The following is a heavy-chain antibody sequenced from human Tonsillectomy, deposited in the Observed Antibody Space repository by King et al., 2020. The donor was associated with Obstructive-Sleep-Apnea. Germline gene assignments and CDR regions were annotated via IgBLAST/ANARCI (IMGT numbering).Heavy chain of an antibody. CDR3: AKDQGHGDSSTYYYYGMDV. J-gene: IGHJ6*02. D-gene: IGHD4-17*01. Sequence: VQLVESGGVVVQPGRSLRLSCAASGFTFDDYAMHWVRQAPGKGLEWVSLISWDGGRTYYADSVKGRFTISRDNNKDSLYLQMNSLRPEDTALYYCAKDQGHGDSSTYYYYGMDVWGQGTTVTVSS. V-gene: IGHV3-43D*03. CDR1: GFTFDDYA. CDR2: ISWDGGRT.